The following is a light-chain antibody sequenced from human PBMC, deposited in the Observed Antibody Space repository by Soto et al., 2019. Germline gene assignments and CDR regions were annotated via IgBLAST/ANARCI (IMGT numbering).Light chain of an antibody. CDR2: KPA. Sequence: IQMTQSPSTLSASLGDRVTITCRASQRIGFWLSWYQHRAWKAPNHLIYKPARLESGVPSRFSGSGSETELTLTIIGLQHGDYVTYYCQQHNSYYPTFGQGTKVDIK. V-gene: IGKV1-5*03. J-gene: IGKJ1*01. CDR1: QRIGFW. CDR3: QQHNSYYPT.